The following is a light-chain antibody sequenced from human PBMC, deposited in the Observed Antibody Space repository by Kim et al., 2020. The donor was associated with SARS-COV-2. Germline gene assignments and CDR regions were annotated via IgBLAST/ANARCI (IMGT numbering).Light chain of an antibody. CDR2: EDT. V-gene: IGLV3-25*03. J-gene: IGLJ3*02. CDR3: QSADSSDTFWV. CDR1: ALPKEY. Sequence: PRQTARITCSGDALPKEYAYWFQQKPGQAPVVVIYEDTERPSGIPERFSGSTSGTTVTLTISGVQAEDEADYYCQSADSSDTFWVFGGGTQLTVL.